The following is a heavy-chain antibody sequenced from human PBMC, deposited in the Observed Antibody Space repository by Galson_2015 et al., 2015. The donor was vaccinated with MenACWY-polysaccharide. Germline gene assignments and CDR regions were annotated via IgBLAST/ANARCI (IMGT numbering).Heavy chain of an antibody. Sequence: SLRLSCAASGFTLSHYWMHWVRLAPGKGLVWVSRINNDGASTKYADSVKGRFTISRDNAKNSLYLQMNSLRAEDTAVYYCARGQKTLGPWGQGTLVTVSS. CDR2: INNDGAST. J-gene: IGHJ5*02. V-gene: IGHV3-74*01. CDR3: ARGQKTLGP. CDR1: GFTLSHYW.